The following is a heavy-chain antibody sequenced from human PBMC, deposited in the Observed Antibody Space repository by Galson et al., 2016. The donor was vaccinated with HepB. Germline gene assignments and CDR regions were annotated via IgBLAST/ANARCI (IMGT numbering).Heavy chain of an antibody. CDR1: GFTFSNYW. CDR2: IKRDGGEK. Sequence: SLRLSCAASGFTFSNYWMSWVRQAPGKGLEWVANIKRDGGEKYYVDSVKGRFTISRDNAKNSLYLQMNSLRAEDTAVYYCARDRLWFGEPSDHWGQGTLVTVSS. V-gene: IGHV3-7*04. CDR3: ARDRLWFGEPSDH. J-gene: IGHJ4*02. D-gene: IGHD3-10*01.